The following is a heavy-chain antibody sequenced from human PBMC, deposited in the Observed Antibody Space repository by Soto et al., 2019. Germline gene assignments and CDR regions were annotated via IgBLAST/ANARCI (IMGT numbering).Heavy chain of an antibody. CDR2: IYSGGST. CDR3: ARDRSTSGYDAYYYYYGMDV. V-gene: IGHV3-53*02. D-gene: IGHD5-12*01. CDR1: GFTVSSNY. J-gene: IGHJ6*02. Sequence: EVQLVETGGGLIQPGGSLRLSCAASGFTVSSNYMSWVRQAPGKGLEWVSVIYSGGSTYYADSVKGRFTISRDNSKNTLYLEMNSLRAQDTAVYYCARDRSTSGYDAYYYYYGMDVWGQGTTVTVSS.